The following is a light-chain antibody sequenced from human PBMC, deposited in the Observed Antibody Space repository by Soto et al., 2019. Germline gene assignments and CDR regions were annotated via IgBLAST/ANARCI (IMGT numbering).Light chain of an antibody. V-gene: IGLV2-18*02. CDR3: SAFTSSSTYV. Sequence: QSALTQSPSVSGTPGQSVTISCTGTSSDVGSYNRVSWYQQPPGTAPKLMIYEVSNRPSGVPDRFSGSKSGNTASLTISGLQAEDEADYYCSAFTSSSTYVFVTVSKVTVL. J-gene: IGLJ1*01. CDR2: EVS. CDR1: SSDVGSYNR.